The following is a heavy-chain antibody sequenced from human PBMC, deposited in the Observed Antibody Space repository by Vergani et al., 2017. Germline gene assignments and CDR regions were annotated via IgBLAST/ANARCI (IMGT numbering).Heavy chain of an antibody. D-gene: IGHD6-19*01. CDR2: IYYSGST. Sequence: QLQLQESGPGLVKPSATLFLTCSVSGASIRSSNYYWGWIRQPPGKGLEWIASIYYSGSTYYNPSLKSRVTISVDTSKNQFSLKLSSVTAADTAVYFCARHSXVEWLVKLGWSDPWGQGILVTVS. CDR1: GASIRSSNYY. J-gene: IGHJ5*02. CDR3: ARHSXVEWLVKLGWSDP. V-gene: IGHV4-39*01.